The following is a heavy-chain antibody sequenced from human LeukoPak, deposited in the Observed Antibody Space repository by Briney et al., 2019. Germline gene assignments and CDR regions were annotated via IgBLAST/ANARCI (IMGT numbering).Heavy chain of an antibody. CDR2: IIPIFGTA. D-gene: IGHD6-13*01. J-gene: IGHJ4*02. CDR3: ARVRRSYSSSPYDY. Sequence: ASVKVSCKASGGTFSSYAISWVRQAPGQGLEWMGGIIPIFGTANYAQKLQGRVTMTTDTSTSTAYMELRSLRSDDTAVYYCARVRRSYSSSPYDYWGQGTLVTVSS. V-gene: IGHV1-69*05. CDR1: GGTFSSYA.